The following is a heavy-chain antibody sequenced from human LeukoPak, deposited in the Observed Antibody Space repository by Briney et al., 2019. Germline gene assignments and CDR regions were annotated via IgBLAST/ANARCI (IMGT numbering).Heavy chain of an antibody. CDR3: TRSGGYTSSFN. J-gene: IGHJ4*02. CDR2: IFYSGST. D-gene: IGHD6-19*01. CDR1: AASANTNISY. Sequence: SETLSLTCTLSAASANTNISYWAWIRHAPGKGLEWIGSIFYSGSTYYNPSLKSRVTISIDTSKNQFSLKLTSVTAADTAVYYCTRSGGYTSSFNWGQGTLLTVS. V-gene: IGHV4-39*01.